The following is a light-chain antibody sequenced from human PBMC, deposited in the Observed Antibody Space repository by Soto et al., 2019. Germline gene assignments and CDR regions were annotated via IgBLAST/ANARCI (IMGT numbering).Light chain of an antibody. CDR1: SSNIGSNY. CDR3: AAWDDSLSDVV. J-gene: IGLJ2*01. CDR2: RNN. V-gene: IGLV1-47*01. Sequence: QSVLTQPPSASGTPGQRVTISCSGSSSNIGSNYVYWYQQLPGTAPKLLIYRNNPRPSGVPDRFSGSKSGTSASLAISGLRSDDEADYYCAAWDDSLSDVVFGGGTKVTVL.